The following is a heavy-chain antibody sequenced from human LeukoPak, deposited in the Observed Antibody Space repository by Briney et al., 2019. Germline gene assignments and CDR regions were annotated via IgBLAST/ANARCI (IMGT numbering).Heavy chain of an antibody. D-gene: IGHD7-27*01. J-gene: IGHJ6*02. V-gene: IGHV3-23*01. Sequence: GGSLRLSCAASGFTFSRYAMSWVRQAPGKGLEWVSGISESGGSTYYTDSVKGRFTISRDNSKNTLYLQMNSLRAEDTAVYYCARDLGIVYYYGMDVWGQGTTVIVSS. CDR3: ARDLGIVYYYGMDV. CDR2: ISESGGST. CDR1: GFTFSRYA.